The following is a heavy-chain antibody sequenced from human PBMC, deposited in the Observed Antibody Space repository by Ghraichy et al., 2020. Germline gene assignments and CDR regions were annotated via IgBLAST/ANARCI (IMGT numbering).Heavy chain of an antibody. CDR2: INPNSGGT. CDR1: GYTFTGYY. D-gene: IGHD4-17*01. CDR3: ATVIGGTLTTVTFHFFDY. V-gene: IGHV1-2*02. Sequence: ASVKVSCKASGYTFTGYYIHWVRQAPGQGLEWMGWINPNSGGTTYAQKFQGRVTMTRDTSISTAYMELRRLRSDDTAVYYCATVIGGTLTTVTFHFFDYWGQRTLVTVSS. J-gene: IGHJ4*02.